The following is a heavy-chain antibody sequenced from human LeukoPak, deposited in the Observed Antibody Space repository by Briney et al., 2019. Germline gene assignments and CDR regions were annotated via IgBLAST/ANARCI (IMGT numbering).Heavy chain of an antibody. D-gene: IGHD6-13*01. V-gene: IGHV3-11*04. CDR3: ATSFIGSPGTFDY. J-gene: IGHJ4*02. CDR2: ISSSGSSI. CDR1: GFTFSDYC. Sequence: GGSLRLSCAASGFTFSDYCMNWIRQAPGKGLEWIPYISSSGSSIYQADSVKGRFTISRDNAENSLSLQMDSLRAEDTAVYYCATSFIGSPGTFDYWGRGTLVTVSS.